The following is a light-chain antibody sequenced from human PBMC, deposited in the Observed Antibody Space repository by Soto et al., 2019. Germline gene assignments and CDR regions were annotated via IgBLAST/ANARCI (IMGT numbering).Light chain of an antibody. CDR1: QSVLSNS. CDR2: WAS. Sequence: DIVMTQSPESLAVSLGERATINCKSSQSVLSNSIAWYQHKPGQPPKLLIYWASTWESGVPDRFSGSGSGTDFTLTISSLQAEDVAVYYCQQYSSAPQTFGQGTKLEIK. CDR3: QQYSSAPQT. J-gene: IGKJ2*01. V-gene: IGKV4-1*01.